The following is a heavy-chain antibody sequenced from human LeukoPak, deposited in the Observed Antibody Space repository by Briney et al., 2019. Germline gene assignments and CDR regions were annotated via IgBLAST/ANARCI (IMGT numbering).Heavy chain of an antibody. CDR2: ISSSGGTI. J-gene: IGHJ4*02. CDR3: ARLRADSSGSYYFDY. D-gene: IGHD3-22*01. V-gene: IGHV3-11*01. CDR1: GFTFSDYY. Sequence: GGSLRLSCEASGFTFSDYYMSWIRQAPGEGLEWISYISSSGGTISYADSVKGRFTISRDIAKNSLYLQMNSLRAEDTAVYYCARLRADSSGSYYFDYWGQGTLVTVSS.